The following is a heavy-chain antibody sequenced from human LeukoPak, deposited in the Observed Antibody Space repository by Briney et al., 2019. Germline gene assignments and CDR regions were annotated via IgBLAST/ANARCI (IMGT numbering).Heavy chain of an antibody. CDR1: GGSFSGYY. CDR2: INHSGST. D-gene: IGHD3-10*01. CDR3: ARDYGSGSYRARYGMDV. J-gene: IGHJ6*02. V-gene: IGHV4-34*01. Sequence: SETLSLTCAVYGGSFSGYYWSWIRQPPGKGLEWIGEINHSGSTNYNPSLKSRVTISVDTSKNQLSLKLSSVTAADTAVYYCARDYGSGSYRARYGMDVWGQGTTVTVSS.